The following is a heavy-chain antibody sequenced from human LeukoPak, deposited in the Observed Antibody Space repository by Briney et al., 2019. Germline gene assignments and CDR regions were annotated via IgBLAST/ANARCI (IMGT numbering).Heavy chain of an antibody. CDR3: TKDQGPDYTPLGSATHAY. Sequence: GGSLRLSCTASGFTFNDFWMNWVRQAPGKGLEWVANIKQDGSEKNYVDSVKGRFTVSRDNSKNTLFLRMNSLRAEDTAIYYCTKDQGPDYTPLGSATHAYWGQGALVSVSS. CDR2: IKQDGSEK. D-gene: IGHD2-2*02. V-gene: IGHV3-7*03. J-gene: IGHJ4*02. CDR1: GFTFNDFW.